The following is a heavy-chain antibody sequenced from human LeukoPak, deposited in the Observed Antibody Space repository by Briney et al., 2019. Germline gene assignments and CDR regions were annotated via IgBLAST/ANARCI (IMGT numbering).Heavy chain of an antibody. D-gene: IGHD3-3*01. J-gene: IGHJ4*02. CDR2: MSYSAST. CDR3: ARDGGLDY. CDR1: GGSISSYY. Sequence: PSETLSLTCTVSGGSISSYYWSWIRQPPGKGLEWIGYMSYSASTDYNPSLKSRVTISLDTSKNQFSLKLSSVTAADTAVYYCARDGGLDYWGQGTLVTVSS. V-gene: IGHV4-59*12.